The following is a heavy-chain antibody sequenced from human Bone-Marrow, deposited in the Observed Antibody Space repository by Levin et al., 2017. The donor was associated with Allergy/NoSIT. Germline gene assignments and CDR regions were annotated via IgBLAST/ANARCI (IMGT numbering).Heavy chain of an antibody. V-gene: IGHV4-31*03. CDR2: IYNSGST. Sequence: SQTLSLTCTVSGGSIRRGGYYWSWIRQHPGKGLEWIGYIYNSGSTYYNPSLKSRVSISADTSKNQFSLRLSSLTAADTAVYYCVRGYYDNSGYSNWGPGTLVTVSS. CDR1: GGSIRRGGYY. J-gene: IGHJ4*02. D-gene: IGHD3-22*01. CDR3: VRGYYDNSGYSN.